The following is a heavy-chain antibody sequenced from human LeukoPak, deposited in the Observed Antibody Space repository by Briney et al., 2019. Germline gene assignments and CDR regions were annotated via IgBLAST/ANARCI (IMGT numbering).Heavy chain of an antibody. CDR3: ARTHYHYGSGSYDSDY. V-gene: IGHV4-61*02. J-gene: IGHJ4*02. CDR1: GGSISIGNYY. Sequence: SQTLSLTCTVSGGSISIGNYYWSWIRQPAGKGLEWIGRIYTSGSTNYNPSLKSRVTISLDTSKNQFSLKLSSVTAADTAVYYCARTHYHYGSGSYDSDYWGQGTLVTVSS. D-gene: IGHD3-10*01. CDR2: IYTSGST.